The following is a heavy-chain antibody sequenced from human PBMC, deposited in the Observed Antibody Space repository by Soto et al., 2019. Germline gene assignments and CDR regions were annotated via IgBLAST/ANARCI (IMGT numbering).Heavy chain of an antibody. V-gene: IGHV3-64*01. J-gene: IGHJ6*02. CDR1: GFTFSSYA. CDR2: ISSNGGSI. D-gene: IGHD5-12*01. CDR3: AREGVAPYYYYGMDV. Sequence: GGSLRLSCAASGFTFSSYAMHWVRQAPGKGLEYVSAISSNGGSIYYGNSVKGRFTISRDNSKNTLYLQMGSLRSDDTAVYYCAREGVAPYYYYGMDVWGQGTPVTVSS.